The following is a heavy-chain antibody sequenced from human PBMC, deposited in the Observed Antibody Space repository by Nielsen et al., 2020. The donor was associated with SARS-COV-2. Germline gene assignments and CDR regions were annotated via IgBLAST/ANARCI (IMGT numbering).Heavy chain of an antibody. V-gene: IGHV1-46*01. CDR3: ARGGFSRTSNIDF. CDR2: VNPVDGST. CDR1: GYPFSSVY. Sequence: ASVKVSCKASGYPFSSVYLYWVRQAPGKGLEWMGIVNPVDGSTNYVQKFQGRVTMTRDTSTSTVYMELSSLRSEDTAVYYCARGGFSRTSNIDFWGQGTLVTVSS. D-gene: IGHD6-13*01. J-gene: IGHJ4*02.